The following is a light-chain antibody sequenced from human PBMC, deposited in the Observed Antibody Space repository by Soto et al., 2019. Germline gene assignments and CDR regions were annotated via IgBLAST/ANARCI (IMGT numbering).Light chain of an antibody. V-gene: IGKV3-20*01. J-gene: IGKJ1*01. CDR2: GAS. CDR3: QQYGSSPPFT. CDR1: QSVSSSY. Sequence: EIVLTQSPGTLSLSPGERATLYCRASQSVSSSYLAWYQPKPGQAPRLLIYGASSRATGIPDRFGGSGSGTDFTLTISRLEPEDFAVYYCQQYGSSPPFTFGQGTKV.